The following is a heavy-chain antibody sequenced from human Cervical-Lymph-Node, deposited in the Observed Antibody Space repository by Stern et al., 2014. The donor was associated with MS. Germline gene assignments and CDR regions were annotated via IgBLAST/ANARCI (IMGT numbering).Heavy chain of an antibody. V-gene: IGHV3-7*01. CDR1: EITLSSYW. CDR2: INQDGSDK. J-gene: IGHJ4*02. CDR3: AKYGYTHGLDS. D-gene: IGHD5-18*01. Sequence: EVQLVESGGGLVQPGGSLRLSCAASEITLSSYWMSWVRQAPGKGLEWVANINQDGSDKYYVDSVKGRFTISRDNAKNSLYLQVNSLRVDDTAIYYCAKYGYTHGLDSWGQGALVTVSS.